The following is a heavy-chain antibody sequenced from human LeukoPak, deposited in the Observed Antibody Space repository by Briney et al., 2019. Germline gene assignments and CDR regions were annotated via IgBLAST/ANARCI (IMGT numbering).Heavy chain of an antibody. J-gene: IGHJ4*02. CDR3: ARGYSSSWYYFDY. D-gene: IGHD6-13*01. CDR2: INPNSGGT. Sequence: ASVKVSCKASGYTFTGYYMHWVRQAPGQGLEWMGWINPNSGGTNYAQKFQGWVTMTRDTSISTAYMELSRLRSDDTAVYYCARGYSSSWYYFDYWGQGTLVTVSS. CDR1: GYTFTGYY. V-gene: IGHV1-2*04.